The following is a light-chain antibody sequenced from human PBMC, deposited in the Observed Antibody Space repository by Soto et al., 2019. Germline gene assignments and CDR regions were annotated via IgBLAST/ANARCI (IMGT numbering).Light chain of an antibody. CDR1: SSDVGGYNF. Sequence: QSVLTQPPSASGSPGQSVTISCTGTSSDVGGYNFVSWYQQHPGKAPNVMIFEVNKRPSGVPNRFSGSKSGNTASLTVSGLQPEDEADYYCSSYEGTNVVFGGGTKLTVL. CDR2: EVN. CDR3: SSYEGTNVV. V-gene: IGLV2-8*01. J-gene: IGLJ2*01.